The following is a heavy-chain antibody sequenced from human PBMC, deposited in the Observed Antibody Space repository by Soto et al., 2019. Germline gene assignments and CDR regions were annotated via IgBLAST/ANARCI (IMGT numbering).Heavy chain of an antibody. Sequence: PSETLSLTCTVSGGSISSYYWSWIRQPPGKGLEWIGYIYYSGSTNYNPSLKSRVTISVDTSKNQFSLKLSSVTAADTAVYYCARARMGVTMIEIDYWGQGTLVTVSS. CDR2: IYYSGST. CDR3: ARARMGVTMIEIDY. V-gene: IGHV4-59*01. CDR1: GGSISSYY. J-gene: IGHJ4*02. D-gene: IGHD3-22*01.